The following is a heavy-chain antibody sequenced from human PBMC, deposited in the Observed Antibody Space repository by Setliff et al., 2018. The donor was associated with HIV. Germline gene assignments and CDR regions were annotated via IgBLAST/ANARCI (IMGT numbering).Heavy chain of an antibody. CDR1: GGSMTTYY. CDR2: IYFNGDS. J-gene: IGHJ4*02. CDR3: ASSAEY. V-gene: IGHV4-59*01. Sequence: PSETLSLTCTVSGGSMTTYYWNWMRQPPGKGLEWIGYIYFNGDSYYNPSLKSRVSISLDMSKNQISLKLNSLTAADTAVYYCASSAEYWGPGILVTVSS.